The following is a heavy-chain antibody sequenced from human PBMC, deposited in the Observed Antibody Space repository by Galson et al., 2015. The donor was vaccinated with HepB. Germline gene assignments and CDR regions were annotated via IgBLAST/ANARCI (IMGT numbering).Heavy chain of an antibody. CDR1: GGSISSSRDY. D-gene: IGHD6-19*01. CDR3: ARRSDSSGWAYYY. Sequence: ETLSLTCTVSGGSISSSRDYWGWIRQPPGKGLEWIGSMYYSGSTYYNPSLKSRVTISADTSKNQLSLKVNSVTAADTAVYYCARRSDSSGWAYYYWGQGTLVTVSS. V-gene: IGHV4-39*01. CDR2: MYYSGST. J-gene: IGHJ4*02.